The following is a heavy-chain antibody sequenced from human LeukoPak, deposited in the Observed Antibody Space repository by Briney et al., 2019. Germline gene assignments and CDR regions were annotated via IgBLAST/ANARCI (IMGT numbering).Heavy chain of an antibody. D-gene: IGHD5-18*01. CDR2: ISSSSSYI. CDR1: GFTFSSYA. V-gene: IGHV3-21*01. J-gene: IGHJ4*02. Sequence: PGGSLRLSCAASGFTFSSYAMSWVRQAPGKGLEWVSSISSSSSYIYYADSVKGRFTISRDNAKNSLYLQMNSLRAEDTAVYYCARAPPTTAMAFDYWGQGTLVTVSS. CDR3: ARAPPTTAMAFDY.